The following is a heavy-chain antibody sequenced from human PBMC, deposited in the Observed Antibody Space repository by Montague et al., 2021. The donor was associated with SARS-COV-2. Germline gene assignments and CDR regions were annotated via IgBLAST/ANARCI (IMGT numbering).Heavy chain of an antibody. D-gene: IGHD3-22*01. CDR3: ARDVGGYVDY. V-gene: IGHV3-30*14. CDR1: GFTFSSYA. J-gene: IGHJ4*02. Sequence: SLRLSCAASGFTFSSYAMHWVRQAPGKGLEWVAVISYDGSNKYYADSVKGRLTISRDNSKNTLYLQMGSLRAEDMAVYYCARDVGGYVDYWGQGTLVTVSS. CDR2: ISYDGSNK.